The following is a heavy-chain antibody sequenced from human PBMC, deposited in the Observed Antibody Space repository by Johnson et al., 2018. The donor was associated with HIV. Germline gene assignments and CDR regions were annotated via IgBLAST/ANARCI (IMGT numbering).Heavy chain of an antibody. CDR3: ARTSCSGASCLGYDPFDV. D-gene: IGHD2-15*01. CDR1: GFTFSNYW. Sequence: VQLVESGGGLVQPGGSLRLSCGASGFTFSNYWMQWVRQALGKGLVWVSRINGDGSRSTYADSVKGRFTIARDNAKNTLYLEMKSLRSEDTAVYYCARTSCSGASCLGYDPFDVWGQGTMVTVSS. CDR2: INGDGSRS. V-gene: IGHV3-74*01. J-gene: IGHJ3*01.